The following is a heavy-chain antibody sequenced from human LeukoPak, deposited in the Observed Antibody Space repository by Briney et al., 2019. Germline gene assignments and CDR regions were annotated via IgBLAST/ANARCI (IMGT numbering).Heavy chain of an antibody. Sequence: EGSLRLSCAASGFTFSSYAMSWVRQAPGKGLEWVSAISDSTYYADSVKGRFTISRDNSKNTLYLLMNSLRAEDTAVYFCARYCITTSCQDDNSYYGMDVWGQGTTVTVSS. CDR3: ARYCITTSCQDDNSYYGMDV. CDR1: GFTFSSYA. CDR2: ISDST. J-gene: IGHJ6*02. V-gene: IGHV3-23*01. D-gene: IGHD2-2*01.